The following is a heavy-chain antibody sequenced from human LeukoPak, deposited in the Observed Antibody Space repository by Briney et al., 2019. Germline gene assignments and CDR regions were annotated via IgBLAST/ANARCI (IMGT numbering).Heavy chain of an antibody. CDR2: INHSGST. CDR3: ARSLYRDYRTKFDY. Sequence: SETLSLTCAVYGGSFSGYYWSWIRQPPGKGLEWIGEINHSGSTNYNPSLKSRVTISVDTSKNQFSLKLSSVTAADTAVYYCARSLYRDYRTKFDYWGQGTLVTVSS. V-gene: IGHV4-34*01. J-gene: IGHJ4*02. CDR1: GGSFSGYY. D-gene: IGHD4-17*01.